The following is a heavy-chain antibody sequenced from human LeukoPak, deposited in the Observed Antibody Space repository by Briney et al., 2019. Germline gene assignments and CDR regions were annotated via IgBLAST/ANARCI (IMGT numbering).Heavy chain of an antibody. CDR2: ISSSGSTI. D-gene: IGHD2/OR15-2a*01. J-gene: IGHJ3*02. V-gene: IGHV3-48*03. CDR1: GFTFSSYE. Sequence: GRSLRLSCAASGFTFSSYEMNWVRQAPGKGLEWVSYISSSGSTIYYADSVKGRFTISRDNAKNSLYLQMNSLRAEDTAVYYCARTLIYAFDIWGQGTMVTVSS. CDR3: ARTLIYAFDI.